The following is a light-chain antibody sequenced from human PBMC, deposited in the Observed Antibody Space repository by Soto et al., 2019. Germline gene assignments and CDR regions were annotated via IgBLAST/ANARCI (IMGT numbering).Light chain of an antibody. Sequence: QSVLTQPPSVSGAPGQRVTISCTGSSSNIGAGYDVHWYQQLPGTAPKLLIYGNSNRPSGVPDRFSGSKSGTSASLAITGLQDEDEADYCCPSYDSSRSRVFGGGTKVTVL. CDR2: GNS. V-gene: IGLV1-40*01. CDR1: SSNIGAGYD. CDR3: PSYDSSRSRV. J-gene: IGLJ2*01.